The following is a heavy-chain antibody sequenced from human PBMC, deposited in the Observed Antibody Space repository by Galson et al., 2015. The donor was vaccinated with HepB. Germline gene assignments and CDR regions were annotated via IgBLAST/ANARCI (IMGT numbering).Heavy chain of an antibody. Sequence: PALVKPTQTLTLTCTFSGFSLSTSGMCVSWIRQPPGKALEWLARIDWDDDKYYSTSLKTRLTISKDTSKNQVVLTMTNMDPVDTATYYCARMGGYSSGWAPYFQHWGQGTLVTVSS. CDR2: IDWDDDK. CDR1: GFSLSTSGMC. D-gene: IGHD6-19*01. CDR3: ARMGGYSSGWAPYFQH. V-gene: IGHV2-70*11. J-gene: IGHJ1*01.